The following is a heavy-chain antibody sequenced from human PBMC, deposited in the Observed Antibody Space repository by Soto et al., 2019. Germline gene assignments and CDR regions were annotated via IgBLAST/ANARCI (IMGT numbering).Heavy chain of an antibody. V-gene: IGHV3-66*01. CDR3: AGGTVGTNPNWFGP. CDR2: IYKSGDT. J-gene: IGHJ5*02. D-gene: IGHD1-26*01. Sequence: EVQLVESGGGLVQPGGSLRLSCAASGFTVSSSYLYWVRQAPGKGLEWVSSIYKSGDTYYADSVKVRFTIARDNYKSTLFLQMISPRAEDTAVYYCAGGTVGTNPNWFGPWGQGTLVTVSS. CDR1: GFTVSSSY.